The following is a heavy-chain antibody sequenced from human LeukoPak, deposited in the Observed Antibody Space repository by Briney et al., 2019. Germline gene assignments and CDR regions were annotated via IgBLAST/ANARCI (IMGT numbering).Heavy chain of an antibody. CDR2: ISTSGDST. D-gene: IGHD5-18*01. CDR3: AKERIQLWSRYFDY. J-gene: IGHJ4*02. V-gene: IGHV3-23*01. CDR1: GFTFYTYA. Sequence: GGSLRLSCAASGFTFYTYAMSWVRQATGKGLEWVSGISTSGDSTYYADSVKGRFTISRDNSKNTLYLEMNSLRAEDTAVYYCAKERIQLWSRYFDYWGQGTLVTVSS.